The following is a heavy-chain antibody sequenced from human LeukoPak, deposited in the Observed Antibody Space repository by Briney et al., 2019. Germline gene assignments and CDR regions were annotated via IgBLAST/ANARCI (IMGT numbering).Heavy chain of an antibody. D-gene: IGHD2-15*01. V-gene: IGHV3-7*01. Sequence: GGSLRLSCAASGFTFSSYWMAWVRQAPGKGGEWVANIKQDASVKQYVDSVKGRFTISRDNADNSVYLQMNSLRIEDTAVYYCARDVVGALDYWGQGTLVTVSS. CDR1: GFTFSSYW. CDR2: IKQDASVK. CDR3: ARDVVGALDY. J-gene: IGHJ4*02.